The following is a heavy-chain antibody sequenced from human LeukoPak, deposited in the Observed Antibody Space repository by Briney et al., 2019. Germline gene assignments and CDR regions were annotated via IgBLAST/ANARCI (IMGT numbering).Heavy chain of an antibody. CDR1: GFTVSSNF. CDR3: ARSGRGRVCR. Sequence: GGSLRLSCAASGFTVSSNFMSWVRQAPEKGLEWVSVMYSDGSTYYADSVKGRFTISRDNSKNTVYLQMNSLRVEDTATYYCARSGRGRVCRRGQGTLVTVSS. CDR2: MYSDGST. J-gene: IGHJ4*01. D-gene: IGHD3-10*01. V-gene: IGHV3-53*01.